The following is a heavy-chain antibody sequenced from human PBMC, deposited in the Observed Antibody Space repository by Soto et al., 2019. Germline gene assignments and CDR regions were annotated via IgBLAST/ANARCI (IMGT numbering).Heavy chain of an antibody. Sequence: SETLSLTCTVSGGCISNGDYYWSWIRQHPEKGLEWIAYIYYSGSTNYNPSLKSRVTISVDTSKNQFSLKLSSVTAADTAVYYCARRIAAAGNNWFDPWGQGTLVTVSS. CDR3: ARRIAAAGNNWFDP. CDR1: GGCISNGDYY. D-gene: IGHD6-13*01. V-gene: IGHV4-61*08. J-gene: IGHJ5*02. CDR2: IYYSGST.